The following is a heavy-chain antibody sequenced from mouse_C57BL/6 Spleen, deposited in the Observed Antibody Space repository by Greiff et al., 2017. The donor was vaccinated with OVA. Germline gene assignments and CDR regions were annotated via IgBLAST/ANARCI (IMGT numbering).Heavy chain of an antibody. J-gene: IGHJ4*01. CDR1: GYTFTSYW. D-gene: IGHD4-1*01. Sequence: VQLQQPGTELVKPGASVKLSCKASGYTFTSYWMHWVKQRPGQGLEWIGMIHPNSGSTNYNEKFKSKATLTVDKSSSTAYMQLSSLTSEDSAVYYCAITVYYAMDYWGQGTSVTVSS. CDR3: AITVYYAMDY. CDR2: IHPNSGST. V-gene: IGHV1-64*01.